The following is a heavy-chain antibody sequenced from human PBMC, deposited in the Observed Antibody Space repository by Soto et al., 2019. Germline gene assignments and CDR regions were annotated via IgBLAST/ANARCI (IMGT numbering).Heavy chain of an antibody. CDR2: IYSGGST. Sequence: GVSLRLSCAASGFTVSSNYMSWVRQAPGKGLEWVSVIYSGGSTYYADSVKGRFTISRDNSKNTLYLQMNSLRAEDTAVYYCARDTYYDILTGYHGNYFDYWGQGTLVTVSS. J-gene: IGHJ4*02. V-gene: IGHV3-66*01. CDR1: GFTVSSNY. D-gene: IGHD3-9*01. CDR3: ARDTYYDILTGYHGNYFDY.